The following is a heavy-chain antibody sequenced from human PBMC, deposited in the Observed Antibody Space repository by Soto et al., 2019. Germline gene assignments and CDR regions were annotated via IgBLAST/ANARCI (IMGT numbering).Heavy chain of an antibody. J-gene: IGHJ4*02. V-gene: IGHV4-34*01. CDR2: INHSGST. CDR3: ARLRFLEWLFDY. Sequence: SETLSLTCAVYGGSFSGYYWSWIRQPPGKGLEWIGEINHSGSTNYNPSLKSRVTISVDTSKNQFSLKLSSVTAADTAVYYCARLRFLEWLFDYWGQGTLVTVSS. D-gene: IGHD3-3*01. CDR1: GGSFSGYY.